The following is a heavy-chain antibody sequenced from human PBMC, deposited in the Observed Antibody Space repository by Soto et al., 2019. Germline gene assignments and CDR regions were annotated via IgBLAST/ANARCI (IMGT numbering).Heavy chain of an antibody. CDR3: AKDLTGTTVIHFDYYYYYGMDV. D-gene: IGHD1-7*01. CDR2: ISGSGGST. CDR1: GFTFSSYA. J-gene: IGHJ6*02. Sequence: GGSLRLSCAASGFTFSSYAMSWVRQAPGKGLEWVSAISGSGGSTYYADSVKGRFTISRDNSKNTLYLQMNSLRAEDTAVYYCAKDLTGTTVIHFDYYYYYGMDVWGQGTTVTVSS. V-gene: IGHV3-23*01.